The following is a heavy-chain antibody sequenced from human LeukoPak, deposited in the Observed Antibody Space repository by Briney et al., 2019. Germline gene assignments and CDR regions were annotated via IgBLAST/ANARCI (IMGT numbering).Heavy chain of an antibody. Sequence: PGGSLRFSCAASGFMFSNYWMSWVRQAPGKGLEWVAFIRYDGSNKYYADSVKGRFTISRDNSKNTLYLQMNSLRAEDTAVYYCAKDQGYYDSSGYYRNFDYWGQGTLVTVSS. CDR3: AKDQGYYDSSGYYRNFDY. D-gene: IGHD3-22*01. J-gene: IGHJ4*02. CDR2: IRYDGSNK. CDR1: GFMFSNYW. V-gene: IGHV3-30*02.